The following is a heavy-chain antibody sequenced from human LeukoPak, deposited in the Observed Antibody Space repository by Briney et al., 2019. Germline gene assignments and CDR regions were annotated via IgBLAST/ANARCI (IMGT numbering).Heavy chain of an antibody. CDR3: ASFYCSSTSCYAFDI. V-gene: IGHV4-59*08. CDR1: GGSISSYY. J-gene: IGHJ3*02. Sequence: LETLSLTCTVSGGSISSYYWSWIRQPPGKGLEWIGYIYYSGSTNYNPSLKSRVTISVDTSKNQFSLKLSSVTAADTAVYYCASFYCSSTSCYAFDIWGQGTMVTVSS. D-gene: IGHD2-2*01. CDR2: IYYSGST.